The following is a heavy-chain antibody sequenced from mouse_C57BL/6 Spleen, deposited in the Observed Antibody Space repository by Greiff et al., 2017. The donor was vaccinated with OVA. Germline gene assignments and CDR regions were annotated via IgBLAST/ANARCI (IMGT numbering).Heavy chain of an antibody. V-gene: IGHV1-59*01. CDR3: ARSNGHSPACFAY. D-gene: IGHD1-1*01. CDR1: GYTFTSYW. CDR2: IDPCDSYT. Sequence: VQLQQPGAELVRPGASVKFSCKASGYTFTSYWMHWVKQRPGQGLEWIGVIDPCDSYTNYNRKFKGKATLTVDTSSSTAYMQLSSLTSEDSAVYYCARSNGHSPACFAYWGQGTLVTVSA. J-gene: IGHJ3*01.